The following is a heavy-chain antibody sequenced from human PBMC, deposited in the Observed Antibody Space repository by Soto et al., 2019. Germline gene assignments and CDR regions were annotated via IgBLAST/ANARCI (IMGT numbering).Heavy chain of an antibody. CDR2: IYYSGST. V-gene: IGHV4-59*01. CDR1: GGSISSYY. Sequence: QVQLQESGPGLVKPSETLSLTCTVSGGSISSYYWSWIRQPPGKGLEWIGYIYYSGSTNYNPSLKSRVTISVDTSKNQFSLKLSSVTAADTAVYYCARGWHYGSGSYEVGYYYYYGMDVWGQGTTVTVSS. J-gene: IGHJ6*02. D-gene: IGHD3-10*01. CDR3: ARGWHYGSGSYEVGYYYYYGMDV.